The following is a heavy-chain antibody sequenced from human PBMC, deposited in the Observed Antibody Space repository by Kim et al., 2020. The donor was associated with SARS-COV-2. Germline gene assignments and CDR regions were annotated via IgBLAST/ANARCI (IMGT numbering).Heavy chain of an antibody. CDR3: ARAFMSYDFWSGYYSDYGMDV. D-gene: IGHD3-3*01. J-gene: IGHJ6*02. V-gene: IGHV3-21*01. Sequence: GGSLRLSCAASGFTFSSYSMNWVRQAPGKGLEWVSSISSSSSYIYYADSVKGRFTISRDNAKNSLYLQMNSLRAEDTAVYYCARAFMSYDFWSGYYSDYGMDVWGQGTTVTVSS. CDR2: ISSSSSYI. CDR1: GFTFSSYS.